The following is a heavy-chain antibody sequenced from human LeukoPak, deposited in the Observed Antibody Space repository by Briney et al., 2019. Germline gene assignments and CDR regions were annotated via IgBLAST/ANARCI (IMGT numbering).Heavy chain of an antibody. J-gene: IGHJ6*02. V-gene: IGHV3-30*18. CDR3: AKEGDYYGMDV. CDR2: ISYDGSNK. CDR1: GFTFSSYG. Sequence: GGSLRLSCTASGFTFSSYGMHWVRQAPGKGLEWVAVISYDGSNKDYADSVKGRFTISRDDSKNTLYLQMNSLRVEDTAVYYCAKEGDYYGMDVWGQGTTVTVSS. D-gene: IGHD1-26*01.